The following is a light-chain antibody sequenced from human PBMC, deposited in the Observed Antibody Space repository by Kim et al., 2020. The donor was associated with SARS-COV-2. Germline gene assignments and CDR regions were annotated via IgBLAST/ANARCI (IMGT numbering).Light chain of an antibody. CDR2: GKN. Sequence: SSELTQDPAVSVALGQTVRITCQGDSLRSYYASWYPQKPGQAPLLVIYGKNNRPSGIPDRFSGSSSGNTASLTITGAQAEDEADYYCKSRDSSGKVVFGGGTKLTVL. J-gene: IGLJ2*01. V-gene: IGLV3-19*01. CDR3: KSRDSSGKVV. CDR1: SLRSYY.